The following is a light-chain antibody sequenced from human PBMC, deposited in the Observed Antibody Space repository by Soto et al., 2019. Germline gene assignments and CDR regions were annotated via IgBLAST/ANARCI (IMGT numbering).Light chain of an antibody. CDR2: DVS. J-gene: IGLJ1*01. CDR1: SSDVGGYHY. CDR3: TSFTSRHTYV. V-gene: IGLV2-14*03. Sequence: QSALTQPASVSGSPGQSITISCTGTSSDVGGYHYVSWYQQHPDKAPRLMIYDVSNRPSGVSDRFSGSKSGDTASLTISGLQDEDEADYYCTSFTSRHTYVFGTGTKVTVL.